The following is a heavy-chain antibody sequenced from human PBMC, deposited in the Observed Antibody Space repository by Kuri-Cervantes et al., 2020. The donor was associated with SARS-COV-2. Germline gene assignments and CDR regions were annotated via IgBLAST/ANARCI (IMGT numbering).Heavy chain of an antibody. D-gene: IGHD6-13*01. Sequence: GGSLRLSCAASGFTFSSDWMTWVRQAPGKGLEWMGGFDPEDGETIYAQKFQGRVTMTEDTSTDTAYMELSSLRSEDTAVYYCATTPLAAAGMYYYYYYMDVWGKGTTVTGYS. CDR2: FDPEDGET. CDR1: GFTFSSDW. J-gene: IGHJ6*03. V-gene: IGHV1-24*01. CDR3: ATTPLAAAGMYYYYYYMDV.